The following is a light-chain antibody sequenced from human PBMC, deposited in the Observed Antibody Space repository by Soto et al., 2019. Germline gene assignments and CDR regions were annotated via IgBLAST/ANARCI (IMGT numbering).Light chain of an antibody. V-gene: IGLV2-23*01. CDR2: EGS. J-gene: IGLJ2*01. Sequence: QSALTQPASVSGSPGQSITLSCTGNSRDVGSYNLVSWYQQHPGKAPKLMIYEGSKRPSGVSNLFSGSKSGNTASLTISGLQAEDEADYYCCSYAGSSTSVVFGGGTKLTVL. CDR3: CSYAGSSTSVV. CDR1: SRDVGSYNL.